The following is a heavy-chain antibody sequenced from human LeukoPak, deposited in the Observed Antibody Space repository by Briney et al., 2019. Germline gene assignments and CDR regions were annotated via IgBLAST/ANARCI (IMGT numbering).Heavy chain of an antibody. CDR1: GFTFSSYG. V-gene: IGHV3-33*01. D-gene: IGHD3-10*02. CDR3: ARDMFGASGTNDY. CDR2: IWYDGSNK. Sequence: PGGSLRLSCAASGFTFSSYGMHWVRQAPGKGLEWVAVIWYDGSNKYYADSVKGRFTISRDNSKNTLYLQMNSLRAEDTAVYYCARDMFGASGTNDYWGQGILVTVSS. J-gene: IGHJ4*02.